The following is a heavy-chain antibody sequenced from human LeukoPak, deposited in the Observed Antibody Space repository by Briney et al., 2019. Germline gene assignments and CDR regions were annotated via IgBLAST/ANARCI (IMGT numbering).Heavy chain of an antibody. D-gene: IGHD3-22*01. CDR2: IYNSGST. Sequence: SETLSLTCAVYGGSFSGYYWSWIRQPPGKGLEWIGSIYNSGSTYYNPSLMRRVTISVDTSQNQFSMKLSSVTAADTAVYYCARALTYYYDSSGSSSHAFDIWGQGTMVTVSS. J-gene: IGHJ3*02. V-gene: IGHV4-34*01. CDR3: ARALTYYYDSSGSSSHAFDI. CDR1: GGSFSGYY.